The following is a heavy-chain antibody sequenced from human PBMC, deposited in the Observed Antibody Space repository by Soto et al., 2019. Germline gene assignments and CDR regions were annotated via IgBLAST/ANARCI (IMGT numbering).Heavy chain of an antibody. Sequence: VQLVESGGGLVKPGGSLKLSCAASGFSFSDHYMTWIRQAPGKGLEWFSHISSSGTTKTYADSVKGRFTISRDNAKKSLFLEMNSLRAEDTALYYCATLSRGYYNGMDVWGQGTTVTVSS. CDR3: ATLSRGYYNGMDV. J-gene: IGHJ6*02. V-gene: IGHV3-11*01. CDR1: GFSFSDHY. CDR2: ISSSGTTK.